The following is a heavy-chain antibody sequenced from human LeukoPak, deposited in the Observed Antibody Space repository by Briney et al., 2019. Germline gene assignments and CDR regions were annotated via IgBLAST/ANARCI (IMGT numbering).Heavy chain of an antibody. J-gene: IGHJ2*01. CDR3: ARVRRYCSSTSCYPARGFDL. Sequence: PSETLSLTCTVSGGSISSSSYYWGWIRQPPGKGLEWIGSIYYSGSTYYNPSLKSRVTISVDTSKNRFSLNLSSVTAADTAVYYCARVRRYCSSTSCYPARGFDLWGRGTLVTVSS. CDR2: IYYSGST. CDR1: GGSISSSSYY. V-gene: IGHV4-39*01. D-gene: IGHD2-2*01.